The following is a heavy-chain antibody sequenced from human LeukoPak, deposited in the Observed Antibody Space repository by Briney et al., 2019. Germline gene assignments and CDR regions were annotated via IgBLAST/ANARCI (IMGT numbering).Heavy chain of an antibody. J-gene: IGHJ1*01. CDR1: GLILSDHW. V-gene: IGHV3-74*01. CDR2: IKTDGSEA. Sequence: RGSLTPACEASGLILSDHWMHWVRQAPGKGLVWVSRIKTDGSEASYADAVRGRFVVSRDNSRNTLFLLMNSLREDDTAMYFCARDVGPYGAGPGAHWG. D-gene: IGHD3-10*01. CDR3: ARDVGPYGAGPGAH.